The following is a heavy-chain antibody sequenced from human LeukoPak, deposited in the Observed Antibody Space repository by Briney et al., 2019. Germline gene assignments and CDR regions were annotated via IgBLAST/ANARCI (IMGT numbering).Heavy chain of an antibody. CDR2: MRADTGYR. CDR1: GFTFSTFG. J-gene: IGHJ3*02. D-gene: IGHD3-22*01. V-gene: IGHV1-18*01. Sequence: ASVTVSCTASGFTFSTFGITWVRQAPGQGLEWMGWMRADTGYRSYAQKFQGRFTMTTDASTSTGFLEVRSLRFDDTAVYYCARGYYDSGSDSFDMWGQGTLVTVSS. CDR3: ARGYYDSGSDSFDM.